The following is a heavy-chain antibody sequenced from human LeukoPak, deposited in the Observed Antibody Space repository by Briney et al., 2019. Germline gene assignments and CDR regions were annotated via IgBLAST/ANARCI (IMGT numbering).Heavy chain of an antibody. CDR1: NGSFSGYY. J-gene: IGHJ5*02. CDR3: ARGGTTHYYGSGTSP. CDR2: INNSGVT. V-gene: IGHV4-34*01. Sequence: PSETLSLTCAVHNGSFSGYYWTWIRQAPGKGLEWIGEINNSGVTYYNPSLKSRVTISRATSKIQFSLQLKSVSAADTAVYYCARGGTTHYYGSGTSPWGQGTLVIVSS. D-gene: IGHD3-10*01.